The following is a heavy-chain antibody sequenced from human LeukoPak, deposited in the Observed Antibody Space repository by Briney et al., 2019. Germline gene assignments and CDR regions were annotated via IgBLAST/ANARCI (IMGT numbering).Heavy chain of an antibody. V-gene: IGHV4-34*01. D-gene: IGHD3/OR15-3a*01. CDR3: ARALRTGYYVYRMDV. CDR1: GGSFSGYY. J-gene: IGHJ6*04. Sequence: SETLSLTCAVYGGSFSGYYWSWIRQPPGKGLEWIGEINHSGSTNYNPSLKSRVTISVDTSKNQFSLKLSSVTAADTAVYYCARALRTGYYVYRMDVWGKGTTVTVSS. CDR2: INHSGST.